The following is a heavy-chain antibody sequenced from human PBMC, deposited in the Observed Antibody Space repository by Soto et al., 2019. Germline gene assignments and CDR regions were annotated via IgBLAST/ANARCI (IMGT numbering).Heavy chain of an antibody. J-gene: IGHJ3*02. CDR3: ARTPLWFGDDSNAFGI. CDR2: IYYSGST. V-gene: IGHV4-31*03. Sequence: SETLSLTCTVSGGSISSGGYYWSWIRQHPGKGLEWIGYIYYSGSTYYNPSLKSRVTISVDTSKNQFSLKLSSVTAADTAVYYCARTPLWFGDDSNAFGIWGQGTMVTVSS. D-gene: IGHD3-10*01. CDR1: GGSISSGGYY.